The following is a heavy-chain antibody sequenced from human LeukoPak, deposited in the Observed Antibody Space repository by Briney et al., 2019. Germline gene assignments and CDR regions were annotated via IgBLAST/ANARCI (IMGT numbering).Heavy chain of an antibody. CDR3: ASYCGGDCSPFFGPFSHPGGFDY. Sequence: PSETLSLTCTVSGGSIRSGDYYWSWIRQPPGKGLEWIGYIYYSGSTNYNPSLKSRVTISVDTSKNQFSLKLSSVTAADTAVYYCASYCGGDCSPFFGPFSHPGGFDYWGQGTLVTVSS. V-gene: IGHV4-30-4*01. D-gene: IGHD2-21*02. CDR1: GGSIRSGDYY. J-gene: IGHJ4*02. CDR2: IYYSGST.